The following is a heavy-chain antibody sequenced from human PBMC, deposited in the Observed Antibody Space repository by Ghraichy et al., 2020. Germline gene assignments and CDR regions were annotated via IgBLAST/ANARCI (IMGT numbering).Heavy chain of an antibody. CDR2: INPHSGST. J-gene: IGHJ5*02. Sequence: ASVKVSCKASGYSFTDYFMHWVRQAPGQGLEWMGLINPHSGSTKYAEKFQGRVSMTRDTSITTAYMELSRLRSDDTAVYFCARLRYCSNVRCPIGAGWFDPWGQGTLVTVS. V-gene: IGHV1-2*02. D-gene: IGHD2-8*01. CDR3: ARLRYCSNVRCPIGAGWFDP. CDR1: GYSFTDYF.